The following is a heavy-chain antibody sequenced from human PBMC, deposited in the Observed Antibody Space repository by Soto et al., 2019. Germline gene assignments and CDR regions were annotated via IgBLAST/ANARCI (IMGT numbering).Heavy chain of an antibody. D-gene: IGHD3-22*01. J-gene: IGHJ4*02. CDR1: GFTFSTYA. CDR3: ARRRAGSGYYFDH. V-gene: IGHV3-30-3*01. Sequence: QVQLVESGGGVVQPGGSLRLSCVASGFTFSTYAIHWVRQAPGKGLEWVALVSVDGSLEYYADSVKGRSTVSRDKSKSTLYFQMNSLRPEDTAFYYCARRRAGSGYYFDHWGQGTLVTVSS. CDR2: VSVDGSLE.